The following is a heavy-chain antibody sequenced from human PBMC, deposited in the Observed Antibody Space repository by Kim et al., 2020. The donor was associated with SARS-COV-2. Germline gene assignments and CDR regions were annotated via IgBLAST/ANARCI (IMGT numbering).Heavy chain of an antibody. V-gene: IGHV4-30-4*01. Sequence: SESLSLTCTVSGGSISSCDYYWSWLRPPPGKGLEWIGYIYDSGTTYDNPSLKSRVTISVDTSKKQFSLKLSSVTAADTAVYYWARKVRGITGTPHWFDP. J-gene: IGHJ5*02. CDR1: GGSISSCDYY. CDR3: ARKVRGITGTPHWFDP. CDR2: IYDSGTT. D-gene: IGHD1-20*01.